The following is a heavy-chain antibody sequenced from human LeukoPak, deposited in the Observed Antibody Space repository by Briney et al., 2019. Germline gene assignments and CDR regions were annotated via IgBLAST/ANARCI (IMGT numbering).Heavy chain of an antibody. CDR1: GGTFSSYA. CDR2: IIPILGIA. CDR3: ARDPGRYYYGSGSYFSY. Sequence: EASVKVSCKASGGTFSSYAISWVRQAPGQGLEWMGRIIPILGIANYAQKFQGRVTITADKSTSTAYMELSSLRSEDTAVYYCARDPGRYYYGSGSYFSYWGQGTLVTVSS. V-gene: IGHV1-69*04. J-gene: IGHJ4*02. D-gene: IGHD3-10*01.